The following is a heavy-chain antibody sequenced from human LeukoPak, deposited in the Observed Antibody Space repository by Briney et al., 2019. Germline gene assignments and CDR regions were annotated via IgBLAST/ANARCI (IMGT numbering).Heavy chain of an antibody. D-gene: IGHD3-3*01. J-gene: IGHJ4*02. Sequence: PGGSLRLSCAASGFTFDDFPMHWVRHQPGKGLEGVSLVSVDGDTKYYADSVRGRFTISRDNAKNSLYLQMNSLRAEDTAVYYCARDRYYDFWSGNPPGDYWGQGTLVTVSS. CDR2: VSVDGDTK. V-gene: IGHV3-43*01. CDR3: ARDRYYDFWSGNPPGDY. CDR1: GFTFDDFP.